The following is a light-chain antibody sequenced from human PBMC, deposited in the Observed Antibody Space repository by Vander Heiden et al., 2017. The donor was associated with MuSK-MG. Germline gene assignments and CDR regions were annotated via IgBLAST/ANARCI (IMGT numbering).Light chain of an antibody. Sequence: DIQMTPSPSSLSASVGDRVTITCRASQTINNYLNWYQQKPGEAPKLVIYAASTLHSGVPSRFSGSGSGTAFTLTLSKLQPEDFATYFCQQSDSTPHTFGLGTKLEIK. CDR1: QTINNY. J-gene: IGKJ2*01. CDR2: AAS. V-gene: IGKV1-39*01. CDR3: QQSDSTPHT.